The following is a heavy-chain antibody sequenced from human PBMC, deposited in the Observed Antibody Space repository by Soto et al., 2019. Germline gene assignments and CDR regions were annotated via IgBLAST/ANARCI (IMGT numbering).Heavy chain of an antibody. J-gene: IGHJ4*02. V-gene: IGHV4-59*01. Sequence: SETLSLTCTVSGGFISSYYWSWIRQPPGKGLEWIGYVYYSGTTSYNPSLKSRVTISVDTSKNQFSLKLSSVTAADTAVYYCTRGVVSSAAANWGQGTLVTVSS. CDR3: TRGVVSSAAAN. CDR1: GGFISSYY. CDR2: VYYSGTT. D-gene: IGHD2-2*01.